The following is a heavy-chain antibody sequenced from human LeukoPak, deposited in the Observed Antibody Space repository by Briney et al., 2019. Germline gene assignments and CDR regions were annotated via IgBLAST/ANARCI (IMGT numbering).Heavy chain of an antibody. Sequence: ASVKVSCKASGYTFTSYGISWVRQAPGQGLEWMGWISAYNGDTNYAQKFQGRVTMTTDTSTTTAYMELRSLASDDTAVYYCARDATRIDYWGQGTLVTVSS. J-gene: IGHJ4*02. CDR3: ARDATRIDY. CDR2: ISAYNGDT. CDR1: GYTFTSYG. V-gene: IGHV1-18*01.